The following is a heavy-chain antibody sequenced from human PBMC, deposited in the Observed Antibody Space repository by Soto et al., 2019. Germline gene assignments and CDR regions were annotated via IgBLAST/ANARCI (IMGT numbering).Heavy chain of an antibody. D-gene: IGHD5-12*01. CDR2: IGPESGAT. J-gene: IGHJ4*02. Sequence: ASVKVSCKASGYTFTGHYIHWVRQAPEQGPEWMGEIGPESGATRYTQKFQGRVTMTMDMSITTVYMELSNLSPDDTAVYYCGRGRSGQIVVFYWGQGTPVTVSS. CDR3: GRGRSGQIVVFY. V-gene: IGHV1-2*02. CDR1: GYTFTGHY.